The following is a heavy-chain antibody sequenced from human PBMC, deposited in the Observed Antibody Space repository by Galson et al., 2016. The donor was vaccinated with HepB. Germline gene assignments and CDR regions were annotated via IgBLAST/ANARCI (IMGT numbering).Heavy chain of an antibody. Sequence: SLRLSCAVSGFKFDDYTMHWVRQPPGKGLEWVSLIAWDGGSTFYADSVKGRFTISRDNSKNSLFLQMDSLRTEDTAFYYCATISTGDYYFNYWGHGTLVTVSS. CDR2: IAWDGGST. CDR1: GFKFDDYT. D-gene: IGHD2-21*02. CDR3: ATISTGDYYFNY. J-gene: IGHJ4*01. V-gene: IGHV3-43*01.